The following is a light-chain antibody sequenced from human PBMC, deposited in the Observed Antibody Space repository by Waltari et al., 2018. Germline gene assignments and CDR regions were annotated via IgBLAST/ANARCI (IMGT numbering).Light chain of an antibody. Sequence: QLVLTQSPSASASLGASVKLTCTLSSWHSTNIIASLQQQPEKGPRFLMNVKSDGSHNKGVGIPDRFSGSSSGAERYLTISSLQSEDEADYYCQTGGHGTWVFGGGTRLTVL. CDR1: SWHSTNI. V-gene: IGLV4-69*01. J-gene: IGLJ3*02. CDR2: VKSDGSH. CDR3: QTGGHGTWV.